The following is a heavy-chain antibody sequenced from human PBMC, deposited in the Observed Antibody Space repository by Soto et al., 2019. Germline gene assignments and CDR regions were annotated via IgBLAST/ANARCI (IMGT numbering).Heavy chain of an antibody. CDR2: ISYDGSNK. Sequence: QVQLVESGGGVVQPGRSLRLSCAASGFTFSSYAMHWVRQAPGKGLEWVAVISYDGSNKYYADSVKGRFTISRDNSKNTLYLQMNSLRAEDTAVYYCARTGGRDGLDDWGQGTLVTVSS. J-gene: IGHJ4*02. CDR1: GFTFSSYA. D-gene: IGHD1-26*01. CDR3: ARTGGRDGLDD. V-gene: IGHV3-30-3*01.